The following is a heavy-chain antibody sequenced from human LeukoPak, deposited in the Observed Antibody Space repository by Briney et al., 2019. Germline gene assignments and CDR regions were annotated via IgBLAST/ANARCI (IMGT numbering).Heavy chain of an antibody. CDR1: GGSISSYY. Sequence: SETLSLTCTVSGGSISSYYWSWIRQPPGKGLEWIGSIYYSGSTYYNPSLKSRVTISVDTSKNQFSLKLSSVTAADTAVYYCAGSFYGSGGNYYMDVWGKGTTVTISS. CDR2: IYYSGST. J-gene: IGHJ6*03. V-gene: IGHV4-59*05. CDR3: AGSFYGSGGNYYMDV. D-gene: IGHD3-10*01.